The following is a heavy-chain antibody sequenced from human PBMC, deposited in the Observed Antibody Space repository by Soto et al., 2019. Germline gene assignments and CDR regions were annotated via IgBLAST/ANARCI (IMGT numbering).Heavy chain of an antibody. J-gene: IGHJ5*02. CDR1: GGCFSGYY. V-gene: IGHV4-34*01. D-gene: IGHD3-10*01. Sequence: SETLSLTCAVSGGCFSGYYWSWIRQPPGKGLEWIGEINHSGSTNYNPSLKSRVTISVDTSKNQFSLKLSSVTAADTAVYYCARGRRAYYYGSGSYYNAAWFDPWGQGTLVTVSS. CDR3: ARGRRAYYYGSGSYYNAAWFDP. CDR2: INHSGST.